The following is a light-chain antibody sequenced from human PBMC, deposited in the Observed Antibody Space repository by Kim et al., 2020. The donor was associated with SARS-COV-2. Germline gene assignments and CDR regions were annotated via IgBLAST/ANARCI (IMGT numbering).Light chain of an antibody. Sequence: QSALTQPRSVSGSPGQSVTISCTGTSSDVGGYNYVSWYQQHPGKAPKLMIYDVSKRPSGVPDRFSGSKSGNTASLTISGLQAEDEADYYCCSYAGSYVVFGGGTQPTVL. V-gene: IGLV2-11*01. CDR3: CSYAGSYVV. J-gene: IGLJ2*01. CDR2: DVS. CDR1: SSDVGGYNY.